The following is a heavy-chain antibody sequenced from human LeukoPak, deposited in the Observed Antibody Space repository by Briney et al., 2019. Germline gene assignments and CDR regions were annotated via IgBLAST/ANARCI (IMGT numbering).Heavy chain of an antibody. D-gene: IGHD3-3*01. Sequence: GSLRLSCAASGFTFSSYAMHWVRQAPGKGLEGVAVISYDGSNKYYADSVKGRFTISRDNSKNTLYLQMNSLRAEDTAVYYCARGYYDFWSGYYRTYFDYWGQGTLVTVSS. V-gene: IGHV3-30-3*01. CDR2: ISYDGSNK. CDR1: GFTFSSYA. J-gene: IGHJ4*02. CDR3: ARGYYDFWSGYYRTYFDY.